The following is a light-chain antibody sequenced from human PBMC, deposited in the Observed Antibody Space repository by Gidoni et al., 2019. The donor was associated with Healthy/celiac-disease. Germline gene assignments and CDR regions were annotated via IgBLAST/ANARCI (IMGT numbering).Light chain of an antibody. Sequence: SYELTQPPSVSVSPGQPARITCSGDALPKQYAYWYQQTPGQAPVLVIYKDSERPSGIPERFSGSSSGTTVTLTISGVQAEDEADYYCQSADSSGTYRVFGGGTKLTVL. J-gene: IGLJ2*01. CDR3: QSADSSGTYRV. CDR2: KDS. CDR1: ALPKQY. V-gene: IGLV3-25*02.